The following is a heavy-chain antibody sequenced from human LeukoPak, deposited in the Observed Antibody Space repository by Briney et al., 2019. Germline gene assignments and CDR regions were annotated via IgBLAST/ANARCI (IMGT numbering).Heavy chain of an antibody. CDR1: GFTFSSYS. V-gene: IGHV3-48*04. CDR2: ISSSSSTI. Sequence: GGSLRLSCAASGFTFSSYSMNWVRHAPGKGLEWVSYISSSSSTIYYADSVKGRFTISRDNAKNSLYLQMNSLRAEDTAVYYCARATAARRPSPDYWGQGTLVTVSS. D-gene: IGHD6-6*01. J-gene: IGHJ4*02. CDR3: ARATAARRPSPDY.